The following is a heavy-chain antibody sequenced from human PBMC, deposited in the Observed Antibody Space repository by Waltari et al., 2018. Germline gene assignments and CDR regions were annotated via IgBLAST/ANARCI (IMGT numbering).Heavy chain of an antibody. CDR2: IKPDGSQQ. D-gene: IGHD7-27*01. J-gene: IGHJ4*02. CDR3: ARDFNWGWGF. V-gene: IGHV3-7*03. Sequence: EMQLVDSGGGLVQPGGSLRLACAAPGFTCSSNWMSWVRQATGRGLEWLANIKPDGSQQYYVDSVRGRFSISRDNAKNSLYLQLNSLRAEDTAIYYCARDFNWGWGFWGQGTLVTVSS. CDR1: GFTCSSNW.